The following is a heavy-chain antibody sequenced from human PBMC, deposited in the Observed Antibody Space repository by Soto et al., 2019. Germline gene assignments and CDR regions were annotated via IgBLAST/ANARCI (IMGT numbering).Heavy chain of an antibody. CDR3: ARDHSDDFWSGYYSSGMDV. D-gene: IGHD3-3*01. Sequence: GGSLRLSCAASGFTFSSYAMHWVRQAPGKGLEWVAVISYDGSNKYYADSVKGRFTISRDNSKNTLYLQMNSLRAEDTAVYYCARDHSDDFWSGYYSSGMDVWGQGTTVTVSS. CDR1: GFTFSSYA. V-gene: IGHV3-30-3*01. J-gene: IGHJ6*02. CDR2: ISYDGSNK.